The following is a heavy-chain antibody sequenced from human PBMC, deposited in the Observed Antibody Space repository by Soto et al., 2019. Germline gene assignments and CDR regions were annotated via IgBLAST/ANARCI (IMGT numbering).Heavy chain of an antibody. CDR3: ANVGWIAMAGPWDYYGMHV. CDR2: ISYDGSNK. Sequence: GGSLRLSCAASGFTFSSYGMHWVRQAPGKGLEWVAVISYDGSNKYYADSVKGRFTISRDNSKNTLYLQMNSLRAEDTAVYYCANVGWIAMAGPWDYYGMHVWGHGTTVTVSS. J-gene: IGHJ6*02. V-gene: IGHV3-30*18. CDR1: GFTFSSYG. D-gene: IGHD6-19*01.